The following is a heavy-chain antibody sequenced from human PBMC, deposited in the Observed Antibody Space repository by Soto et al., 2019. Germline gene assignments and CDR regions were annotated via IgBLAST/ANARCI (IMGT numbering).Heavy chain of an antibody. J-gene: IGHJ4*02. V-gene: IGHV1-69*06. D-gene: IGHD2-15*01. CDR2: IIPIFGTA. CDR3: ASRRYCSGGICYYFDY. Sequence: GASVKVSCKASGGTFSSYAISWVRQAPGQGLEWMGGIIPIFGTANYAQKFQGRVTITADKSTSTAYMELSSLRSEDTAVYYCASRRYCSGGICYYFDYWGQGTLVTVSS. CDR1: GGTFSSYA.